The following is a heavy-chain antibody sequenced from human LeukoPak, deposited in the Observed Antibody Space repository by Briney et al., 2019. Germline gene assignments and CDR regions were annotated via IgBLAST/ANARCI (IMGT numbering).Heavy chain of an antibody. Sequence: EASVKVSCKASGYTFTSYDINWVRQATGQGLEWMGWMNPNSGNTGYAQKFQGRVTMTRNTSISTAYMELSSLRSEDTAVYYCARAHYGSPSNRPHYGMDVWGQGTTVTVSS. CDR1: GYTFTSYD. J-gene: IGHJ6*02. D-gene: IGHD3-10*01. CDR3: ARAHYGSPSNRPHYGMDV. CDR2: MNPNSGNT. V-gene: IGHV1-8*01.